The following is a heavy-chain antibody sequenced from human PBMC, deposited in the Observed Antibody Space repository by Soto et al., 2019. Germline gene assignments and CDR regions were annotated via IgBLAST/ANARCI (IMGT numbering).Heavy chain of an antibody. CDR2: IKSKTDGGTT. CDR1: GFTFSNAW. CDR3: TTDRSIYCTNGVCPHLYYYYYGMDV. Sequence: GGSLRLSCAASGFTFSNAWMNWVRQAPGKGLEWVGRIKSKTDGGTTDYAAPVKGRFTISRDDSKNTLYLQMNSLKTEDTAVYYCTTDRSIYCTNGVCPHLYYYYYGMDVWGQGTTVTVSS. J-gene: IGHJ6*02. D-gene: IGHD2-8*01. V-gene: IGHV3-15*07.